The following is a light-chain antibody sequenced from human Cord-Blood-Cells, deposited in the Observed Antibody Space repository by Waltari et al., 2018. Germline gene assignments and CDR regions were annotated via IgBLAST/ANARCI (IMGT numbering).Light chain of an antibody. CDR1: ISDVGGYNY. CDR2: DVS. V-gene: IGLV2-14*03. J-gene: IGLJ3*02. CDR3: SSYTSSSTRV. Sequence: QSALTQPASVSGSPGQSITLSCTGTISDVGGYNYVSWYQQHPGKAPKLMIYDVSNRPSGVSNRFSGSKSGNTASLTISGLQAEDEADYYCSSYTSSSTRVFGGGTKLTVL.